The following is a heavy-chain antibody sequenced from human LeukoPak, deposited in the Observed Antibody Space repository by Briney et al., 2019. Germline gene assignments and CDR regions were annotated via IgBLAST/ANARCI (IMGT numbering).Heavy chain of an antibody. CDR3: ARRNIAAAALDY. D-gene: IGHD6-13*01. CDR1: GFTFSSYA. V-gene: IGHV3-23*01. Sequence: GESLRLSCAASGFTFSSYAMSWVRQAPGKGREWVSAITPDGDGTYYADSVRGRFTISRDNSKDTLYLQMNSLRAEDTAVYYCARRNIAAAALDYWGQGTLVTVSS. CDR2: ITPDGDGT. J-gene: IGHJ4*02.